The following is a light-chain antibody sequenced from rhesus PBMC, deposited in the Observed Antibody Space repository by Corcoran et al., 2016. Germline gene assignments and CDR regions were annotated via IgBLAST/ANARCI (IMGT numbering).Light chain of an antibody. J-gene: IGKJ4*01. CDR3: QQDYSWPLT. CDR2: GAS. Sequence: EIVMTQSPATLSLSPGERATLSCRASQSVSSSLAWYQQKPGQAPKLLIYGASSRATGIPDRLSGSVSGTEVTLTISSLEPEDVGVYYCQQDYSWPLTFGGGTKVELK. V-gene: IGKV3-42*01. CDR1: QSVSSS.